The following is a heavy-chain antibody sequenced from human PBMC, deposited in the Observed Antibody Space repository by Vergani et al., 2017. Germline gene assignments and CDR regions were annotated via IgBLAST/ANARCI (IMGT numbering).Heavy chain of an antibody. V-gene: IGHV4-59*12. CDR1: GFTFDDYA. J-gene: IGHJ3*01. CDR3: ARGRVYGDYWA. CDR2: IYYSGST. D-gene: IGHD4-17*01. Sequence: VQLLESGGGLVQPGRSLRLSCAASGFTFDDYAMHWVRQPPGKGLEWIGYIYYSGSTNYNPSLKSRVTISVDTSKNQFSLKLSSVTAADTAVYYCARGRVYGDYWAWGQGTMVTVSS.